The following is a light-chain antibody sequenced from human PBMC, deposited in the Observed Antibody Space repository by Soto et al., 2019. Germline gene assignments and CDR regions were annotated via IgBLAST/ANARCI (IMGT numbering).Light chain of an antibody. V-gene: IGKV1-17*01. J-gene: IGKJ1*01. Sequence: DIQMTQSPSSLSASVGDRVTITCRASQGIRNDLGWYQQKPGKAPKLLIYAASTLQSGVPSRFSGSGSGTEFTLTISSLQPDDFATYYCQQYNSYSTWTFGQGTKVDIK. CDR1: QGIRND. CDR3: QQYNSYSTWT. CDR2: AAS.